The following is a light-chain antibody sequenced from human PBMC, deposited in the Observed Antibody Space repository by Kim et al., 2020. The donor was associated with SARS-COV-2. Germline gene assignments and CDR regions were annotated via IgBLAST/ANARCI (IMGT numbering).Light chain of an antibody. CDR3: QSYDGGNLWV. CDR1: GGSIASSY. Sequence: KTGAISCTGSGGSIASSYVQWYQQRPGSGPTTLIYEDTLRPSGVPDRFSGSVDSSSNSASLTISGLKTEDEADYYCQSYDGGNLWVFGRGTQLTVL. V-gene: IGLV6-57*02. CDR2: EDT. J-gene: IGLJ3*02.